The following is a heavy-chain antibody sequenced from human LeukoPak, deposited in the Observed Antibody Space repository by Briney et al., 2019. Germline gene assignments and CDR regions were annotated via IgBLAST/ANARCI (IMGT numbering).Heavy chain of an antibody. J-gene: IGHJ4*02. V-gene: IGHV3-30*02. D-gene: IGHD6-13*01. CDR1: GFTFRTYG. Sequence: GGSLRLSCAASGFTFRTYGMHWVRQAPGKGLEWVAFIRNDGTIKYYADSVKGRFTISRDNSKNTLYLQMNSLRAEDTAVYYCAKTGSSSWGYFDYWGQGTLVTVSS. CDR2: IRNDGTIK. CDR3: AKTGSSSWGYFDY.